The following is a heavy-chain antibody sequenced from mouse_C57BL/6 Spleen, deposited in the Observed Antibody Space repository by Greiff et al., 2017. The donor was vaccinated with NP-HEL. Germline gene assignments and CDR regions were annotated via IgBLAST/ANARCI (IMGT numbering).Heavy chain of an antibody. D-gene: IGHD1-1*01. CDR3: ARSRGYGSSYYFDY. CDR1: GYTFTSYW. V-gene: IGHV1-52*01. Sequence: QVQLQQSGAELVRPGSSVKLSCKASGYTFTSYWMHWVKQRPIQGLEWIGNIDPSDSETHYNQKFKDKATLTVDKSSSTAYMQLSSLTSEDSAVYYCARSRGYGSSYYFDYWGQGTTLTVSS. CDR2: IDPSDSET. J-gene: IGHJ2*01.